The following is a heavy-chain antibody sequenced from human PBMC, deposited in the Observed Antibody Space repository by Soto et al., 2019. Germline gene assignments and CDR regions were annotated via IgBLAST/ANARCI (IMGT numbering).Heavy chain of an antibody. CDR2: ISGSGGST. CDR1: GFTFSSYA. V-gene: IGHV3-23*01. CDR3: AKEGGGYYPRARCYYYYMDV. Sequence: EVQLLESGGGLVQPGGSLRLSCAASGFTFSSYAMSWVRQAPGKGLEWVSAISGSGGSTYYADSVKGRFTISRDNSKNTLYLQMSSPRAEDTAVYYCAKEGGGYYPRARCYYYYMDVWGKGTTVTVSS. D-gene: IGHD3-22*01. J-gene: IGHJ6*03.